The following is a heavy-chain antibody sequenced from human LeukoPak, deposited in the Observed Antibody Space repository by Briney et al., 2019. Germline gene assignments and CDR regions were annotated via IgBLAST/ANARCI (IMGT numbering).Heavy chain of an antibody. Sequence: SVKVSCKASGGTFSSYAISWVRQAPGQWLEWMGGIIPIFGTANYAQKFQGRVTITADESTSTAYMELSSLRSEDTAVYYCARSVDDSSGYYYVRAFDIWGQGTMVTVSS. CDR3: ARSVDDSSGYYYVRAFDI. V-gene: IGHV1-69*13. CDR2: IIPIFGTA. J-gene: IGHJ3*02. D-gene: IGHD3-22*01. CDR1: GGTFSSYA.